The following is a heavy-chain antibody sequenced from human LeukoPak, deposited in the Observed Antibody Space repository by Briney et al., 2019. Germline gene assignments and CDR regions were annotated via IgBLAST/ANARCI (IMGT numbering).Heavy chain of an antibody. J-gene: IGHJ3*02. Sequence: SETLSLTCTVSGGSISSYYWSWIRQPPGKGLEWIGYIYYSGSTNYNPSLKSRVTISVDTSKNQFSLKLSSVTAADTAVYYCARHYYGSGNYNAFDIWGQGTMVTVSS. CDR2: IYYSGST. V-gene: IGHV4-59*08. D-gene: IGHD3-10*01. CDR3: ARHYYGSGNYNAFDI. CDR1: GGSISSYY.